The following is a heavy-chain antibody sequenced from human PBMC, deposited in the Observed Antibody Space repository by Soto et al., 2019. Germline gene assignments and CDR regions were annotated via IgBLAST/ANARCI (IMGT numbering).Heavy chain of an antibody. CDR1: GGSISSGGYY. V-gene: IGHV4-31*03. J-gene: IGHJ4*02. CDR3: ARYGWSGYYPHFDY. Sequence: SETLSLTCTVSGGSISSGGYYWSWIRQHPGKGLEWIGYIYYSGSTYYNPSLKSRVTISVDTSKNQFSLKLSSVTAADTAVYYCARYGWSGYYPHFDYWGQGTLVTVSS. D-gene: IGHD3-3*01. CDR2: IYYSGST.